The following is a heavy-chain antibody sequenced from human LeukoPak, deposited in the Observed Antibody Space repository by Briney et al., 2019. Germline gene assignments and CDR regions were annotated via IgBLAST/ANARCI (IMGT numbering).Heavy chain of an antibody. D-gene: IGHD3-10*01. CDR3: ARGRTRIYGSGSYIYYYYYMDV. Sequence: ASVKVSCKASGYTFTGYYMHWVRQAPGQGLEWMGWINPNSGGTNYAQKFQGRVTMTRDTSISTAYMELSRLRSDDTAVYYCARGRTRIYGSGSYIYYYYYMDVWGKGTTVTISS. CDR2: INPNSGGT. CDR1: GYTFTGYY. J-gene: IGHJ6*03. V-gene: IGHV1-2*02.